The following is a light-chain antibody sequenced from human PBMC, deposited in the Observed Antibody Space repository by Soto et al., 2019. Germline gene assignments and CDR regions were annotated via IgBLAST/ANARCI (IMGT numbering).Light chain of an antibody. CDR3: AAWDDTVRSYV. CDR2: RND. Sequence: QSVLTQPSSVSGTPGQGVTISCSESFSNIGNNYVYWFQQLPGTAPKVLSNRNDQRPSGVPDRFSGSKSGTSASLAISGLRSEDEADYYCAAWDDTVRSYVFGTGTKLTVL. CDR1: FSNIGNNY. V-gene: IGLV1-47*01. J-gene: IGLJ1*01.